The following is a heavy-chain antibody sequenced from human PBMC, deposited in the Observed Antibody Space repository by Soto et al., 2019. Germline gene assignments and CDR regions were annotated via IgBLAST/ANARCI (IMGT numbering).Heavy chain of an antibody. CDR3: AKPGKGVDTAMAFFDY. J-gene: IGHJ4*02. V-gene: IGHV3-23*01. Sequence: GGSLRLSCAASGFTFSSYAMSWVRQAPGKGLEWVSAISGSGGSTYYADSVKGRFTISRDNSKNTLYLQMNSLRAEDTAVYYCAKPGKGVDTAMAFFDYWGQGTLVTVSS. CDR1: GFTFSSYA. CDR2: ISGSGGST. D-gene: IGHD5-18*01.